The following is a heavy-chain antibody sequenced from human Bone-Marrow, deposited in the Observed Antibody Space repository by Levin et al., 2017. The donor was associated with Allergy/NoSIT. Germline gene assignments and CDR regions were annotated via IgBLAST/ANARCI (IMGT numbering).Heavy chain of an antibody. CDR1: GFTFDEYA. CDR2: ITGDSGGE. J-gene: IGHJ1*01. V-gene: IGHV3-9*01. D-gene: IGHD4-17*01. Sequence: GGSLRLSCAASGFTFDEYAMHWVRQAPGKGLEWVSGITGDSGGEAYADSVKGRFTISRDNAKNSLFLQMNSLRPEDTALYYCARDNRIYGDSEEEYVHHWGQGTLVTVSS. CDR3: ARDNRIYGDSEEEYVHH.